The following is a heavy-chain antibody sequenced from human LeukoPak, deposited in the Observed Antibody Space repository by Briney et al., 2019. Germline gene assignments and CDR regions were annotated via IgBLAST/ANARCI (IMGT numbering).Heavy chain of an antibody. J-gene: IGHJ5*02. CDR1: GGSISSSSYY. CDR2: IYYSGSA. V-gene: IGHV4-39*02. CDR3: ARDNSVEDTAWWFDP. D-gene: IGHD4-23*01. Sequence: SETLSLTCTVSGGSISSSSYYWGWIRQPPGKGLEWIGSIYYSGSAYYNPSLKSRVTISVDTSKNQFSLKLSSVTAADTAVYYCARDNSVEDTAWWFDPWGQGTLVTVSS.